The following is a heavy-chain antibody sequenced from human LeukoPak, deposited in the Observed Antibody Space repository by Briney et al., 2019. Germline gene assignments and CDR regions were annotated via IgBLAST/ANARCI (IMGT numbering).Heavy chain of an antibody. CDR1: GYTFTSYG. J-gene: IGHJ4*02. V-gene: IGHV1-18*01. D-gene: IGHD2-15*01. CDR2: ISAYNGNT. CDR3: ARDLVVVAATPQPTGGFDY. Sequence: GASVKVSCKASGYTFTSYGISWVRQAPGQGLEWMGWISAYNGNTNYAQKLQGRVTMTTDTSTSTAYMELRSLRSDDTAVYYCARDLVVVAATPQPTGGFDYWGQGTLVTVSS.